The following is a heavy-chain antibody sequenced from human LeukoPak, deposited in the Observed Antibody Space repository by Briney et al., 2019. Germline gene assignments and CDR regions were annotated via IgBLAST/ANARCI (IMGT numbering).Heavy chain of an antibody. CDR2: ISSSSSTI. J-gene: IGHJ6*03. CDR1: GFTFSSYS. D-gene: IGHD2-8*01. Sequence: GGSLRLSCAASGFTFSSYSMNWVRQAPGKGLEWVSYISSSSSTIYYADSVKGRFTISRDNAKNSLYLQMNSLRAEDTAVYYCARKMVRWNYYYYMDVWGKGTMVTVSS. CDR3: ARKMVRWNYYYYMDV. V-gene: IGHV3-48*01.